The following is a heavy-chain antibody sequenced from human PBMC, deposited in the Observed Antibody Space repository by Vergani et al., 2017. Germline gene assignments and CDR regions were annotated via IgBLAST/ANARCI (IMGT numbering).Heavy chain of an antibody. Sequence: QVQLVQSGAEVKKPGSSVKVSCKASGGTFSSYAISWVRQAPGQGLEWMGGIIPIFGTANYAQKFQGRVTITADKSTSTAYMELSSLRSEDTAVYYCARVLPGRPRSWYNWFDPWGQGTLVTVSS. CDR1: GGTFSSYA. V-gene: IGHV1-69*06. CDR2: IIPIFGTA. CDR3: ARVLPGRPRSWYNWFDP. J-gene: IGHJ5*02. D-gene: IGHD6-13*01.